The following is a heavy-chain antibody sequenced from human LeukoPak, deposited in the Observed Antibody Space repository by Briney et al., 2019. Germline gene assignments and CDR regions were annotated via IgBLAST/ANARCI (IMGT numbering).Heavy chain of an antibody. CDR1: GFTFDDHA. J-gene: IGHJ4*02. Sequence: PGGSLRLSCAASGFTFDDHAMHWVRQAPGKGLEWISLISWDGGTTYYADSVEGRFTISRDNSKNSVYLQMNSLRPEDTAIYYCTKGLRFAAALTPFDYWGQGTLVTVSS. V-gene: IGHV3-43D*03. CDR2: ISWDGGTT. D-gene: IGHD6-13*01. CDR3: TKGLRFAAALTPFDY.